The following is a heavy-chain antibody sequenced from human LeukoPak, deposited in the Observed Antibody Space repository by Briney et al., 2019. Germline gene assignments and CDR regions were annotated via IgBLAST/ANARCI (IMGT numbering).Heavy chain of an antibody. Sequence: SETLSLTCAVSGGSISSGGYSWSWIRQPPGKGLEWIGYIYHSGSTYYNPSLKSRVTISVDRSKNQFSLKLSSVAAADTAVYYCARDKGLGYCSGGSCYSSYYGMDVWGLGTTVTVSS. CDR1: GGSISSGGYS. D-gene: IGHD2-15*01. CDR2: IYHSGST. J-gene: IGHJ6*02. CDR3: ARDKGLGYCSGGSCYSSYYGMDV. V-gene: IGHV4-30-2*01.